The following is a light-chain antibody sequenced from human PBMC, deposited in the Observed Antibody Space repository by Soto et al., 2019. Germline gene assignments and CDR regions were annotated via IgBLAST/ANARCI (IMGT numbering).Light chain of an antibody. Sequence: QPVLTQPASVSGSPGQSITISCTGTSSDVGASNYVSWYQHHPGKAPKLMIYEVTNRPSGIPHRFSGSKSGNTASLTISGLQAEDEADYYCSSYTTSSTLEVFGGGTKLTVL. CDR1: SSDVGASNY. CDR3: SSYTTSSTLEV. V-gene: IGLV2-14*01. J-gene: IGLJ2*01. CDR2: EVT.